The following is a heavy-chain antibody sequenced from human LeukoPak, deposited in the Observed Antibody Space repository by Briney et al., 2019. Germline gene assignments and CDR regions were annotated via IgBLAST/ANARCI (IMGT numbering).Heavy chain of an antibody. D-gene: IGHD3-22*01. Sequence: GVSLTLSCSVYGFTFSSYSLNWVRQAPGGGVEWVSSINSRRGYIYYADSVKGRFTISRDNAKNSLYLQMTSLRGDDTAVYYCARALKEDPYSYDSSKERSYSFDYWGQGTLVTVSS. V-gene: IGHV3-21*01. CDR2: INSRRGYI. CDR1: GFTFSSYS. CDR3: ARALKEDPYSYDSSKERSYSFDY. J-gene: IGHJ4*02.